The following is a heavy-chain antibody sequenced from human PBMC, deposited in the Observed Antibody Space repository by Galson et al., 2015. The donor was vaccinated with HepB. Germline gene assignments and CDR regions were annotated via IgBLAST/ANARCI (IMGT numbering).Heavy chain of an antibody. CDR2: ISGSGDST. CDR3: AKESSRPDSYYYDSSGYSYFDY. CDR1: GFTFSSYA. Sequence: SLRLSCAASGFTFSSYAMSWVRQAPGKGLEWVSAISGSGDSTYYADSVKGRFTISRDNSKNTLYLQMNSLRAEDTAVYYCAKESSRPDSYYYDSSGYSYFDYWGQGTLVTVSS. D-gene: IGHD3-22*01. J-gene: IGHJ4*02. V-gene: IGHV3-23*01.